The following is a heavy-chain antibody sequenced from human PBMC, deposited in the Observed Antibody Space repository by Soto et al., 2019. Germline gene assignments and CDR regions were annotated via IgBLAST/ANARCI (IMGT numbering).Heavy chain of an antibody. CDR3: AKEGEYSSGWDNFDY. V-gene: IGHV3-23*01. CDR2: ISGSGGST. CDR1: GFTFSSYA. Sequence: GGSLRLSCAESGFTFSSYAMSWVRQAPGKGLEWVSAISGSGGSTYYADSVKGRFTISRDNSKNTLYLQMNSLRAEDTAVYYCAKEGEYSSGWDNFDYWGQGVLVTVSS. D-gene: IGHD6-19*01. J-gene: IGHJ4*02.